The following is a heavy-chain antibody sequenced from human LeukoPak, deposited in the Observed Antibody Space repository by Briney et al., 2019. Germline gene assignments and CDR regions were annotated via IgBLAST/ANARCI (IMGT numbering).Heavy chain of an antibody. CDR3: ARDGDILTGYYFDY. CDR2: IISSGTYI. Sequence: GGSLRLSCAASGFSFSSYSMNWVRQAPGKGLEWVSSIISSGTYIYYADSVKGRFTISRDNARKSLSLQMNSLRAEDTALYYCARDGDILTGYYFDYWGQGTLVTVSS. V-gene: IGHV3-21*01. J-gene: IGHJ4*02. CDR1: GFSFSSYS. D-gene: IGHD3-9*01.